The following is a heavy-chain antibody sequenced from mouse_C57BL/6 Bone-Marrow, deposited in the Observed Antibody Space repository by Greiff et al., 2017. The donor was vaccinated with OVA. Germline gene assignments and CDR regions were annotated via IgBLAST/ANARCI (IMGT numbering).Heavy chain of an antibody. CDR3: ARYSRDY. Sequence: QVQLQQSGAELVRPGTSVKVSCKASGYAFTNYLIEWVKQRPGQGLEWIGGINTGRGGNNYNEKFKGKATMTADKSSSTAYMQLRRLTSEDSAVYFCARYSRDYWGQGTSVTVSS. CDR2: INTGRGGN. V-gene: IGHV1-54*01. CDR1: GYAFTNYL. J-gene: IGHJ4*01.